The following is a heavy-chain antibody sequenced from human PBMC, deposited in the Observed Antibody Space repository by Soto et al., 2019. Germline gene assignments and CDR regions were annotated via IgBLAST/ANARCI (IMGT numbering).Heavy chain of an antibody. CDR2: IIIKPHRV. Sequence: QVQLEQSGAELKKPGSSVKVSCKASGGTISRHSFSWVRQAPGQGLEWLGGIIIKPHRVKYAQKLQGRVTITADESTSTAYMELRGLRSEDTAVYFCARVEMVANGPLKDWGQGTLVTVSS. J-gene: IGHJ4*02. V-gene: IGHV1-69*01. CDR1: GGTISRHS. D-gene: IGHD5-12*01. CDR3: ARVEMVANGPLKD.